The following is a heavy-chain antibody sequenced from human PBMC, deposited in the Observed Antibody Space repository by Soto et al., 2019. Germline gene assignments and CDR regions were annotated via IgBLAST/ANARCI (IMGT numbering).Heavy chain of an antibody. CDR2: ITSSGRTT. Sequence: QVQLVESGGGLVKPGGSLRLSCAASGFTFSDYYMNGIRQDPGKGLEWVSYITSSGRTTYYADSVKGRFTISRDNAKNSLYLQMNSLRAEDTAVYYCARDLGLVLAYSSSPLSYLGLDVWSQGTTVTVSS. CDR3: ARDLGLVLAYSSSPLSYLGLDV. V-gene: IGHV3-11*04. D-gene: IGHD6-6*01. J-gene: IGHJ6*02. CDR1: GFTFSDYY.